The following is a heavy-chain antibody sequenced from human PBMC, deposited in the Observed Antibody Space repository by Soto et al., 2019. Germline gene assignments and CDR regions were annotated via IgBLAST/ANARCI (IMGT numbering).Heavy chain of an antibody. D-gene: IGHD2-8*01. V-gene: IGHV4-34*01. J-gene: IGHJ6*02. Sequence: SETLSLTCAVYGGSFSGYYWSWIRQPPGKGLEWIGEINHSGSTNYNPSLKSRVTISVDTSKNQFSLKLSSVTAADTAVYYCAKSDGRYYYYGMDVWGQGTTVTVSS. CDR3: AKSDGRYYYYGMDV. CDR2: INHSGST. CDR1: GGSFSGYY.